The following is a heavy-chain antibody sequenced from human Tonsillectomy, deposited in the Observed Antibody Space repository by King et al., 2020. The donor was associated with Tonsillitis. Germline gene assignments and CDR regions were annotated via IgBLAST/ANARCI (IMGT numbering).Heavy chain of an antibody. J-gene: IGHJ4*02. V-gene: IGHV3-30*04. Sequence: VQLVQSGGGVVQPGRSLRLSCAASGFTFSNYAMHWVRQDPGKGLEWVAIISYDGSNKYYADSVKGRFTISRDNSKNKMYVQMNSMGAEDTAVYCCARDIMSGYWNAPLGYLDYWGQGTLVTVSS. D-gene: IGHD1-1*01. CDR1: GFTFSNYA. CDR3: ARDIMSGYWNAPLGYLDY. CDR2: ISYDGSNK.